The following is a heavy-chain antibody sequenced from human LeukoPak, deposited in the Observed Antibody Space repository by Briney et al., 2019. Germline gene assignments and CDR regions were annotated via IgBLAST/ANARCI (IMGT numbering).Heavy chain of an antibody. D-gene: IGHD3-3*01. CDR1: GFTFSSYS. Sequence: GGSLRLSCAASGFTFSSYSMNWVRQAPGKGLEWVSSISSSSSTIYYADSVKGRFTISRDNAKNSLYLQMNSLRAEDTAVYYCAREFPYDFWSGYSLQDYLDYWGQGTLVTVSS. J-gene: IGHJ4*02. CDR2: ISSSSSTI. CDR3: AREFPYDFWSGYSLQDYLDY. V-gene: IGHV3-48*04.